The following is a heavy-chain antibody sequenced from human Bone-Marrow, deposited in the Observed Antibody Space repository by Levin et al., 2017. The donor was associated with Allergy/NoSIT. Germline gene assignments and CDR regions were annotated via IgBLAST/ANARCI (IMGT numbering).Heavy chain of an antibody. CDR2: IYSSGSS. J-gene: IGHJ3*02. CDR3: AGVAHHLIAFDI. D-gene: IGHD5-12*01. Sequence: PGGSLRLSCAASGIIVSDNYMTWVRQAPGKGLERVSTIYSSGSSYYAGSVKGRFTISRDNSKNTVYLQTTRLRSDDTAVYYCAGVAHHLIAFDIWGQGTMVTVSP. V-gene: IGHV3-66*01. CDR1: GIIVSDNY.